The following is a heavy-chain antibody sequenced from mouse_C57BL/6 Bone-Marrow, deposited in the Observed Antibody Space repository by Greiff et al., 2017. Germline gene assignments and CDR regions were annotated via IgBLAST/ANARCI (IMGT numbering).Heavy chain of an antibody. V-gene: IGHV5-4*01. CDR1: GFTFSSYA. CDR3: SRGLKVYGSGDWYFAV. CDR2: ISDGGSYT. J-gene: IGHJ1*03. D-gene: IGHD1-1*01. Sequence: EVQVVESGGGLVKPGGSLKLSCAASGFTFSSYAMSWVRQTPEKRLEWVATISDGGSYTYYPDNVKGRFTISRDNAKNNLYLHMSHLKSEDTAMYYFSRGLKVYGSGDWYFAVWGTGTPFTVSS.